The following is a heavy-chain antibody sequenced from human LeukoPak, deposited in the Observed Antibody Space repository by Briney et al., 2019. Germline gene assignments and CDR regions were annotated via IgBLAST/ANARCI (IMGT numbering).Heavy chain of an antibody. D-gene: IGHD6-13*01. V-gene: IGHV3-49*04. CDR1: GFTFGDYA. Sequence: GGSLRLSCIASGFTFGDYAMSWVRQAPGKGLEWVGFIRSKAYGGTTEYAASVKGRFTISRDDSKSIAYLQMNSLKTEDTAVYYCTRVVAAAGYYFDYWGQGTLVTVSS. CDR3: TRVVAAAGYYFDY. CDR2: IRSKAYGGTT. J-gene: IGHJ4*02.